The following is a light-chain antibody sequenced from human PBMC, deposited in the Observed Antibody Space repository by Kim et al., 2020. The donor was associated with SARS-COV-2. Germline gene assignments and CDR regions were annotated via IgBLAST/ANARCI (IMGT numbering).Light chain of an antibody. V-gene: IGLV3-1*01. J-gene: IGLJ3*02. Sequence: VSPGQAARLTWSAEKLGDKYVSWYQQKPGQSPVVIIYQDVKRPSGIPGRFSGSNSGSTATLTISGTQAVDAADYYCQAWDRSDWVFGGGTQLTVL. CDR2: QDV. CDR1: KLGDKY. CDR3: QAWDRSDWV.